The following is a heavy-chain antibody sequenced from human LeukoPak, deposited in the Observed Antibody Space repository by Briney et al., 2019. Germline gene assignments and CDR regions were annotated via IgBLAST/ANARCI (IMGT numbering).Heavy chain of an antibody. V-gene: IGHV4-34*01. Sequence: SETLSLTCAVYGGSFSGYYWSWIRQPPGKGLEWIGEINHSGSTNYNPSLKSRVTISVDTSKNQFSLKLSSATAADTAVYYCASSYGDYVEYYFDYWGQGTLVTVSS. CDR2: INHSGST. CDR3: ASSYGDYVEYYFDY. D-gene: IGHD4-17*01. CDR1: GGSFSGYY. J-gene: IGHJ4*02.